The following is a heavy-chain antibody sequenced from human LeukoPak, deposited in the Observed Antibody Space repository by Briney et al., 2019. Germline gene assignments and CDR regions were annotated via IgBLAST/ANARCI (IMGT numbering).Heavy chain of an antibody. CDR3: AKGGGYEAQYYYYYLDV. V-gene: IGHV3-30*04. Sequence: GRSLRLSCAASGFTFSSYAIHWVRQAPGKGLEWVTVISYDGSNKYYADSVKGRFTISRDNSKNTLYLQMKSLRAEDTAVYYCAKGGGYEAQYYYYYLDVWGKGTTVTVSS. J-gene: IGHJ6*03. D-gene: IGHD5-12*01. CDR1: GFTFSSYA. CDR2: ISYDGSNK.